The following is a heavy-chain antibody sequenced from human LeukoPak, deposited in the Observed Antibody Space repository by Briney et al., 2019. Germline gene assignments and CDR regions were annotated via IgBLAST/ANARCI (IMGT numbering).Heavy chain of an antibody. CDR3: ARDERCCTGGSCYPGAFDI. CDR1: GGSIGNYY. J-gene: IGHJ3*02. V-gene: IGHV4-59*01. CDR2: FYNSGRS. Sequence: PSETLSLTCTVSGGSIGNYYWSWIRQPPGKGLEWIGYFYNSGRSNYNPSLKSRVTISVDKSKNQFSLKLSSVTAADTALYYCARDERCCTGGSCYPGAFDIWGQGTMVTVSS. D-gene: IGHD2-15*01.